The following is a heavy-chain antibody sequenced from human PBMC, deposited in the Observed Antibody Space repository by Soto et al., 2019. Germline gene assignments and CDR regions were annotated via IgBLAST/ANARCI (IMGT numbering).Heavy chain of an antibody. D-gene: IGHD2-21*02. Sequence: GGSLRLSCAASGFTFSSYAMHWVRQAPGKGLEWVAVISYDGSNKYYADSVKGRFTISRDNSKNTLYLQMNSLRAEDTAVYYCARDGHIVLVTASQWYFDYWGKGTRATVS. J-gene: IGHJ4*02. CDR3: ARDGHIVLVTASQWYFDY. CDR2: ISYDGSNK. CDR1: GFTFSSYA. V-gene: IGHV3-30-3*01.